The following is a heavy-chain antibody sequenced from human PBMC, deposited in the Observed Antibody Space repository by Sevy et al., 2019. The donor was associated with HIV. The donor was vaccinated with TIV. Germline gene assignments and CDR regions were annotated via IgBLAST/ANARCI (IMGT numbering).Heavy chain of an antibody. CDR1: GFTFTIYA. CDR2: ISGSGAST. V-gene: IGHV3-23*01. J-gene: IGHJ4*02. Sequence: GGSLRLSCAASGFTFTIYAMTWVRQAPGRGLEWVSVISGSGASTYYTDSVKGRFTISRDNSKNTLYLQMNSLRAEDTAIYYCARGGTIFGLVRHYFDYWGQGTLVTVSS. D-gene: IGHD3-3*01. CDR3: ARGGTIFGLVRHYFDY.